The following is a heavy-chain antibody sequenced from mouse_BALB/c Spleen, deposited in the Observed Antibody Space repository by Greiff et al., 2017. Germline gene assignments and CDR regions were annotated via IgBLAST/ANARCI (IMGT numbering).Heavy chain of an antibody. CDR3: ARSGDYDGGDFAY. V-gene: IGHV1S81*02. CDR2: INPSNGRT. J-gene: IGHJ3*01. Sequence: VQLHQPGAELVKPGASVKLSCKASGYTFTSYWMHWVKQRPGQGLEWIGEINPSNGRTNYNEKFKSKATLTVDKSSSTAYMQLSSLTSEDSAVYYCARSGDYDGGDFAYWGQGTLVTVSA. D-gene: IGHD2-4*01. CDR1: GYTFTSYW.